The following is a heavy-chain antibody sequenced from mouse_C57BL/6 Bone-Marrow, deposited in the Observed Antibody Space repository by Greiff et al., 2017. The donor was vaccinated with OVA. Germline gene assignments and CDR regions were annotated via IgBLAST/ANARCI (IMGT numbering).Heavy chain of an antibody. CDR3: AREGAYYSNFYWYFDV. V-gene: IGHV1-85*01. D-gene: IGHD2-5*01. CDR2: IYPRDGST. Sequence: QVQLQQSGPELVKPGASVKLSCKASGYTFTSYDINWVKQRPGQGLEWIGWIYPRDGSTKYNEKFKGKATLTVDTSSSTAYMELHSLTSEDSAVYFCAREGAYYSNFYWYFDVWGTGTTVTVSS. CDR1: GYTFTSYD. J-gene: IGHJ1*03.